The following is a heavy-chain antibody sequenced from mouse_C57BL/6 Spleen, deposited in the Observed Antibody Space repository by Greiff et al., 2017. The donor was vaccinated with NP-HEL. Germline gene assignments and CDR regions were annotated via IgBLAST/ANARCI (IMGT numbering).Heavy chain of an antibody. CDR3: ARESLTGTFAY. CDR2: ISYGGSYT. CDR1: GFTFSSYA. D-gene: IGHD4-1*01. J-gene: IGHJ3*01. V-gene: IGHV5-4*01. Sequence: EVKLVESGGGLVKPGGSLKLSCAASGFTFSSYAMSWVRQTPEKRLEWVATISYGGSYTYYPDNVKGRFTISRDNAKNNLYLQMSHLKSEDTAMYYCARESLTGTFAYWGQGTLVTVSA.